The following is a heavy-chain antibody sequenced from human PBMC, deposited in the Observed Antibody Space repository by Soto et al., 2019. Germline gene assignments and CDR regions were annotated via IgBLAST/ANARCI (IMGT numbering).Heavy chain of an antibody. CDR3: VKDFWSGYLTGPFDY. CDR1: GVTFSSYA. J-gene: IGHJ4*02. D-gene: IGHD3-3*01. CDR2: ISSNGGST. V-gene: IGHV3-64D*08. Sequence: GGSLRLSCSASGVTFSSYAMHWVRQAPGKGLEYVSAISSNGGSTYYADSVKGRFTISRDNSKNTLYLQMSSLRAEDTAVYYCVKDFWSGYLTGPFDYWGQGPLVTVSS.